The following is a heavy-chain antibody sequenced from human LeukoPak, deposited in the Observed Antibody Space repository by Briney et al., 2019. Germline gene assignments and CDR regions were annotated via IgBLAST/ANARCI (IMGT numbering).Heavy chain of an antibody. D-gene: IGHD5-24*01. V-gene: IGHV3-21*04. Sequence: GGSLGLSCAASGFTFSSYSMNWVRQAPGKGLEWVSSISSSSSYIYYADSVKGRFTISRDNAKNSLYLQMNSPRAEDTAVYYCAKAPSVFEGYNNYWGQGTLVTVSS. CDR1: GFTFSSYS. CDR3: AKAPSVFEGYNNY. J-gene: IGHJ4*02. CDR2: ISSSSSYI.